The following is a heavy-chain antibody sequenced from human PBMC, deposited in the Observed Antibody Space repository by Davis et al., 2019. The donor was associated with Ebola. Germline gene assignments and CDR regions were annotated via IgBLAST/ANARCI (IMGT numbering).Heavy chain of an antibody. D-gene: IGHD3-10*01. CDR1: GYTFTSYY. V-gene: IGHV1-2*02. CDR2: INPNSGGT. CDR3: ARGWFGELLPKAGGQSKVYYYYGMDV. J-gene: IGHJ6*02. Sequence: ASVKVSCKASGYTFTSYYMHWVRQAPGQGLEWMGWINPNSGGTNYAQKFQGRVTMTRDTSISTAYMELSRLRSDDTAVYYCARGWFGELLPKAGGQSKVYYYYGMDVWGQGTTVTVSS.